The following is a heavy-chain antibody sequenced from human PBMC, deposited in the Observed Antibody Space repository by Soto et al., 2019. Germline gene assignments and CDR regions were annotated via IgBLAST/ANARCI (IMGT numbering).Heavy chain of an antibody. Sequence: PGGSLRLSCTASGFTFSKYPMHWVRQAPGKGLEYVSAISGDGGTTFYADSVRGRFTMCRDNLKNTLYLQMRSLRVEDMAVYYCARGQIPYGLDVWGQGTTVTVSS. V-gene: IGHV3-64*02. CDR1: GFTFSKYP. CDR3: ARGQIPYGLDV. CDR2: ISGDGGTT. J-gene: IGHJ6*02.